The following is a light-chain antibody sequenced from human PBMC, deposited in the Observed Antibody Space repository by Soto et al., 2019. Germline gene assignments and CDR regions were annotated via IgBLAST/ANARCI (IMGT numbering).Light chain of an antibody. CDR3: SSFATTSTLL. Sequence: QSALTQPASVSGSPGQSIAISCTGTSSDIGAYNYVSWYQQHPGKAPKLMIYEVSNRPSGVSDRFSGSKSGNTASLTISGPQAEDEADYYCSSFATTSTLLFGGGTKLTVL. V-gene: IGLV2-14*01. CDR2: EVS. J-gene: IGLJ3*02. CDR1: SSDIGAYNY.